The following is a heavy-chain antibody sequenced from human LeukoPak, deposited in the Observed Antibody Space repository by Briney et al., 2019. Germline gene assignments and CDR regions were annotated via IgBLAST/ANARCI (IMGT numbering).Heavy chain of an antibody. CDR1: GFTFSNYW. CDR3: ATLNGPLYEY. CDR2: IHQHGNEK. V-gene: IGHV3-7*01. D-gene: IGHD2-2*02. J-gene: IGHJ4*02. Sequence: GGSLRLSCAASGFTFSNYWMSWVRQAPGKGLEWVASIHQHGNEKYFVDSVRGRFTISRDNAKNSLYLQMSSLRAEDTAVYYCATLNGPLYEYWGQGTLVTVSS.